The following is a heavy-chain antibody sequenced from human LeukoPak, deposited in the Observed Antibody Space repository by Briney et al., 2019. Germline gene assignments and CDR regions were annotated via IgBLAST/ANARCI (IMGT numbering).Heavy chain of an antibody. J-gene: IGHJ3*02. Sequence: PGGSLRLSCAASGFTFSSYAMSWVRQAPGKGLEWVSAMSGSGGSTYYADSVKGRFTISRDNSKNTLYLQMNSLRAEDTAVYYCAKDISIAVVTDAFDIWGQGTMVTVSS. CDR3: AKDISIAVVTDAFDI. CDR1: GFTFSSYA. V-gene: IGHV3-23*01. D-gene: IGHD6-19*01. CDR2: MSGSGGST.